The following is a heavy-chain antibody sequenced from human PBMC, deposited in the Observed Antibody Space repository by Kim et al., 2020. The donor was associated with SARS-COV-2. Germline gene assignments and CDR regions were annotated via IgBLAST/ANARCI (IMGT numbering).Heavy chain of an antibody. J-gene: IGHJ5*01. D-gene: IGHD2-21*01. CDR3: ARDLGSDLWWCLFDF. V-gene: IGHV3-7*01. Sequence: VDSVKGRFTISRDNAKNAVYLQMNSLRAADTAVYYCARDLGSDLWWCLFDFWGQGALVTVSS.